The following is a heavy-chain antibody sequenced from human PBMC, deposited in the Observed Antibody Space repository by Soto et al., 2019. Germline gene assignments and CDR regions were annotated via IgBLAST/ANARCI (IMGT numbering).Heavy chain of an antibody. Sequence: GGSLRLSCAASGFTFSGYGMHCVRQAPGKGLEWVAVTRHDGSNTYYADSVRGRFTISRDNSNKMLYLQMNSLRAEDTAVYYCARDGVGTTTYFGYFDYWGQGTLVTVSS. J-gene: IGHJ4*02. D-gene: IGHD1-26*01. CDR3: ARDGVGTTTYFGYFDY. CDR2: TRHDGSNT. V-gene: IGHV3-33*01. CDR1: GFTFSGYG.